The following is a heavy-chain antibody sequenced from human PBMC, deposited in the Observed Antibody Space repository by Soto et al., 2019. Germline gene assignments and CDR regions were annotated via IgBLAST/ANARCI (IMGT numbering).Heavy chain of an antibody. J-gene: IGHJ4*02. D-gene: IGHD1-1*01. Sequence: NPGGSLRLSCAASGLIFSDVWMTWVRQAPGKGLEWVGRIKTKPDDGTIDYAAPVRGRFTILRDDSKNTLYLQMTSLTPDDTGVYYCTTSNLGVDFWGPGTLVTVSS. CDR2: IKTKPDDGTI. CDR3: TTSNLGVDF. CDR1: GLIFSDVW. V-gene: IGHV3-15*01.